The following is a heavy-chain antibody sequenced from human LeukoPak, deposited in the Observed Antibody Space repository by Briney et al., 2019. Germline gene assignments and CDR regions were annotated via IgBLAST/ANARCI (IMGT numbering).Heavy chain of an antibody. Sequence: SETLSLTCTVSGGSITSYSWTWIRQPPGKWLEWIGYTYHSGSTNYNPSLKSRVTISADTSKSQLSLKLRSVTAADTAVYYCAQKAPFSPEYSQHWGQGTLATVSS. J-gene: IGHJ1*01. CDR2: TYHSGST. CDR1: GGSITSYS. D-gene: IGHD2/OR15-2a*01. V-gene: IGHV4-59*01. CDR3: AQKAPFSPEYSQH.